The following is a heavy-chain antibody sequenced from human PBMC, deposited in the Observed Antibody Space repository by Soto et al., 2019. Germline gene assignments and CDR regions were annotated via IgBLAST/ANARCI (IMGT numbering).Heavy chain of an antibody. J-gene: IGHJ5*02. CDR3: ATVFDL. CDR2: IDTDGGGT. V-gene: IGHV3-74*01. Sequence: EVQLVESGGGLVQPGGSLRLSCAAPGLTLSSHRIHWVRQAPGKGLAWVSRIDTDGGGTSYADSVKGRFTISTDNAKNTVYLQMNGLRAEDTAVYYCATVFDLWGQGTLVTVSS. CDR1: GLTLSSHR.